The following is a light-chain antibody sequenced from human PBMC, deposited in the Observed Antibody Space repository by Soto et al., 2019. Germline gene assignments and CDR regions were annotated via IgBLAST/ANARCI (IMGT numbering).Light chain of an antibody. Sequence: EIVLRQSPATLSMSPGERATLSCRASQNIDNFLVWYQQKPGQAPRLLIYDASKRATGIPARFSGSGSGTDFTLTISSLEPEDFATYYCQQLFMYPPTFGPGTKVDIK. CDR3: QQLFMYPPT. CDR2: DAS. CDR1: QNIDNF. V-gene: IGKV3-11*01. J-gene: IGKJ3*01.